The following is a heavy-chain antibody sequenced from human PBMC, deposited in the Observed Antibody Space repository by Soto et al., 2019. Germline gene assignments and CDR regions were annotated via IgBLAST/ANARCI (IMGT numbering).Heavy chain of an antibody. Sequence: QLQLQESGPGLVKPSETLSLTCTVSGGSISSSSFHWGWIRQPPGKGLEWIGSIYYSGSTYYSPSLKSRVTISVDTAKIQFSLKLSSVTAADTAVYYCARRERAAGTDWWFDPWGQGTLVTVSS. D-gene: IGHD6-13*01. CDR2: IYYSGST. J-gene: IGHJ5*02. V-gene: IGHV4-39*01. CDR3: ARRERAAGTDWWFDP. CDR1: GGSISSSSFH.